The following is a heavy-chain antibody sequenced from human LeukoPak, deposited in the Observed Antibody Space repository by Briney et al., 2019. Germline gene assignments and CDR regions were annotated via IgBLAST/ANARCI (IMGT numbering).Heavy chain of an antibody. CDR3: ARGQGGATDY. D-gene: IGHD1-26*01. Sequence: SQTLSLTCAISVDSVSSNSATWNWIRQAPSIGLEWLGRTYYRSKWHNNYAVSVKSRITINPDTSKNQFSLQLNSVTPEDTAVYYCARGQGGATDYWGQGTLVTVSS. CDR1: VDSVSSNSAT. V-gene: IGHV6-1*01. CDR2: TYYRSKWHN. J-gene: IGHJ4*02.